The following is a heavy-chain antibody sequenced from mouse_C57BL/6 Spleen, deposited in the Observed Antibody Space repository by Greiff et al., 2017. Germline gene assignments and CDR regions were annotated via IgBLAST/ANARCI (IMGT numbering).Heavy chain of an antibody. Sequence: VQLQQSGPELVKPGASVKISCKASGYSFTGYYMNWVKQSPERSLEWIGEINPSTGGSTYNQKFKAKSTLTVDKSSSTAYMQLKSLTSEDSAVYYCAREGMVTTLDYWGQGTTLTVSS. CDR1: GYSFTGYY. V-gene: IGHV1-42*01. D-gene: IGHD2-2*01. CDR2: INPSTGGS. J-gene: IGHJ2*01. CDR3: AREGMVTTLDY.